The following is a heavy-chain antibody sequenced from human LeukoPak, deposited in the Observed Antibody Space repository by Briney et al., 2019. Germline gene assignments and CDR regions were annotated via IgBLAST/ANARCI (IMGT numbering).Heavy chain of an antibody. J-gene: IGHJ4*02. CDR1: GGSISSSNW. CDR2: IYHSGST. D-gene: IGHD3-9*01. CDR3: ARAADSGYGVGHDY. V-gene: IGHV4-4*02. Sequence: SGTLSLTGAVSGGSISSSNWWSWVRQPPGKGLEWIGEIYHSGSTNYNPFLKSRVTISVDKSKNQFSLKLSSVTAADTAVYYCARAADSGYGVGHDYWGQGTLVTVSS.